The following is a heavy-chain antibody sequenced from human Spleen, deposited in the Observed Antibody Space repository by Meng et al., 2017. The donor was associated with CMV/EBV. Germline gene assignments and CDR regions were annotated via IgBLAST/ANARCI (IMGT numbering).Heavy chain of an antibody. Sequence: GESLKISCKASGYTFTSYGISWVRQAPGQGLEWMGWISAYNGNTNYAQKLQGRVTMTTDTSTSTAYMELRSLRSDDTAVYYCARDGRGYYGSGSYKPFDPWGQGTLVTVSS. CDR2: ISAYNGNT. CDR3: ARDGRGYYGSGSYKPFDP. V-gene: IGHV1-18*01. CDR1: GYTFTSYG. D-gene: IGHD3-10*01. J-gene: IGHJ5*02.